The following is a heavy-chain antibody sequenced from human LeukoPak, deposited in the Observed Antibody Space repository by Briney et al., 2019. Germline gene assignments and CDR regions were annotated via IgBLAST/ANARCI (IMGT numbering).Heavy chain of an antibody. CDR2: ISAYNGNT. CDR3: ATTLTTVTTWVIY. J-gene: IGHJ4*02. V-gene: IGHV1-18*01. D-gene: IGHD4-17*01. Sequence: ASVKVSCKASGGTFSSYGISWVRQAPGQGLEWMGWISAYNGNTNYAQKLQGRVTMTTDTSTSTAYMELRSLRSDDTAVYYCATTLTTVTTWVIYWGQGTLVTVSS. CDR1: GGTFSSYG.